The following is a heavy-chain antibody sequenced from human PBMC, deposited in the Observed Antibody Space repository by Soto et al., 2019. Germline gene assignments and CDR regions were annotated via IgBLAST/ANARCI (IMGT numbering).Heavy chain of an antibody. D-gene: IGHD3-22*01. Sequence: VASLKISCNGSGYSFSDVWIGWVRQMPWRGLEWMGIIFPSNSEIKYSPSFQGQVTISADTSITTAYLQWNTLKASDSAMYYCARPSGGNVYYYLDGYFDSWGQGTPVTVSS. J-gene: IGHJ4*02. V-gene: IGHV5-51*01. CDR3: ARPSGGNVYYYLDGYFDS. CDR2: IFPSNSEI. CDR1: GYSFSDVW.